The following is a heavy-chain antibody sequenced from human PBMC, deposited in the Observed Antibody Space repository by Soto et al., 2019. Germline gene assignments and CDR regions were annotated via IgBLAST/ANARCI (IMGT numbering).Heavy chain of an antibody. D-gene: IGHD3-16*01. CDR1: GFTFSHYA. Sequence: EVQLLESGGGLVQPGGSLRLSCAASGFTFSHYAMSWVRQAPGKGLEWVSAVSGTSGDTYYAGSVRGRFTVSRDNSKNTLFLQMTSLRVEDTAKNYCAKSLITFGGVGGQTPLFDLWGQGTLVTFSS. V-gene: IGHV3-23*01. J-gene: IGHJ4*02. CDR3: AKSLITFGGVGGQTPLFDL. CDR2: VSGTSGDT.